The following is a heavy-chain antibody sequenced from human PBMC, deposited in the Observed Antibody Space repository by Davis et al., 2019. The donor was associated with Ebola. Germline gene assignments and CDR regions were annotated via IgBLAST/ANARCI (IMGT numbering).Heavy chain of an antibody. CDR3: AKDHSLFQGPIGLPPGTLLQEHL. J-gene: IGHJ6*01. CDR2: IRYDGSNK. D-gene: IGHD5/OR15-5a*01. Sequence: GESLKISCAASGFPFSSYAMHWVRQAPGKGLEWVAFIRYDGSNKYYADSVKGRFTISRDNSKNTLYLQMNSLRAEDTAVYYCAKDHSLFQGPIGLPPGTLLQEHLWG. CDR1: GFPFSSYA. V-gene: IGHV3-30*02.